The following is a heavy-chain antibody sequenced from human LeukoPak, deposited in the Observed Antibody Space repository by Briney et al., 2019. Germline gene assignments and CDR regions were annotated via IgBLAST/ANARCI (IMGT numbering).Heavy chain of an antibody. CDR2: IYPGGGST. D-gene: IGHD3-10*01. V-gene: IGHV1-46*01. CDR1: GYTFTSYY. J-gene: IGHJ4*02. Sequence: ASVKVSCKTSGYTFTSYYIHWVRQAPGQGLEWMGIIYPGGGSTNYAQKFQGRVTITADESTSTAYMELSSLRSEDTAVYYCARGWGYYGSGSYWYNYWGQGTLVTVSS. CDR3: ARGWGYYGSGSYWYNY.